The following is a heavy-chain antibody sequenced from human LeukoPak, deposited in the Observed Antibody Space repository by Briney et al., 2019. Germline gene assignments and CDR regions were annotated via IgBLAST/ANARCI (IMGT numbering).Heavy chain of an antibody. D-gene: IGHD3-22*01. CDR3: ARDLTGPYDH. J-gene: IGHJ4*02. V-gene: IGHV3-74*01. CDR2: INIEGNYI. CDR1: GFTVSSYW. Sequence: GGSLRLSCAASGFTVSSYWMHWVRQAPGKGLVWVARINIEGNYIDYAESVKGRFTISRDSGKSSLYLQMNSLRAEDTAVYSCARDLTGPYDHWGQGTLVTVSS.